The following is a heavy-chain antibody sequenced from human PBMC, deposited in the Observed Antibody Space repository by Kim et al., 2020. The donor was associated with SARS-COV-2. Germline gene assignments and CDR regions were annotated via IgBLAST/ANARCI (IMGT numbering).Heavy chain of an antibody. CDR3: ARGCEYCSSTSCYLGWFDP. CDR1: GGSFSGYY. D-gene: IGHD2-2*01. CDR2: INHSGST. V-gene: IGHV4-34*01. J-gene: IGHJ5*02. Sequence: SETLSLTCAVYGGSFSGYYWSWIRQPPGKGLEWIGEINHSGSTNYNPSLKSRVTISVDTSKNQFSLKLSSVTAADTAVYYCARGCEYCSSTSCYLGWFDPWGQGTLVTVSS.